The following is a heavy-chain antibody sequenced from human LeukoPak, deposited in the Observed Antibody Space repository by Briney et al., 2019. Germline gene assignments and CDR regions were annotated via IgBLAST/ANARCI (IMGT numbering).Heavy chain of an antibody. CDR2: INPNSGGT. J-gene: IGHJ4*02. CDR3: ARVYCSSTSCYAYFDY. Sequence: ASVKVSCKASGYTLTGYYMHWVRQAPGQGLEWMGWINPNSGGTNYAQKFQGRVTMTRDTSISTAYMELSRLGSDDTAVYYCARVYCSSTSCYAYFDYWGQGTLVTVSS. V-gene: IGHV1-2*02. CDR1: GYTLTGYY. D-gene: IGHD2-2*01.